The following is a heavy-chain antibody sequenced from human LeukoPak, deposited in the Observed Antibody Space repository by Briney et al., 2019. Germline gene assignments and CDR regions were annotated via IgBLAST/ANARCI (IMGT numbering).Heavy chain of an antibody. V-gene: IGHV3-48*04. D-gene: IGHD2-2*01. CDR3: ARVGTTNYYFYYMDV. CDR1: GFTFSTYT. CDR2: VSSSGGTI. J-gene: IGHJ6*03. Sequence: GGSLRLSCAASGFTFSTYTMNWVRQAPGKGLEWVSYVSSSGGTIYYADSVKGRFTISRDNAKNSLYLQMNSLRAEDTAVYYCARVGTTNYYFYYMDVWGKGTRSPSP.